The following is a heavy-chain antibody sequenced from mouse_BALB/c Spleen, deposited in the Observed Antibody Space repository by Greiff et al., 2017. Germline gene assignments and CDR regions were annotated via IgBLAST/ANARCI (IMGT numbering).Heavy chain of an antibody. CDR2: ISDGGSYT. D-gene: IGHD1-1*01. J-gene: IGHJ3*01. V-gene: IGHV5-4*02. CDR3: ARDYYGKAWFAY. Sequence: EVKLVESGGGLVKPGGSLKLSCAASGFTFSDYYMYWVRQTPEKRLEWVATISDGGSYTYYPDSVKGRFTISRDNAKNNLYLQMSSLKSEDTAMYYCARDYYGKAWFAYWGQGTLVTVSA. CDR1: GFTFSDYY.